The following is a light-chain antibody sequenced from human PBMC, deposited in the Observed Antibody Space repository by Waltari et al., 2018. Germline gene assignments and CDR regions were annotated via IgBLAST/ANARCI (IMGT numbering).Light chain of an antibody. CDR2: AGS. Sequence: DIQITQSPSSLSASIGDRVTIASLASQSISTYLRWYQQKPGRAPNLLIHAGSTLQSGVPLRFSGRGSGTDFTLTISSLQPEDFATYYCQQTYSTPWTFGQGTKVDIK. CDR1: QSISTY. V-gene: IGKV1-39*01. CDR3: QQTYSTPWT. J-gene: IGKJ1*01.